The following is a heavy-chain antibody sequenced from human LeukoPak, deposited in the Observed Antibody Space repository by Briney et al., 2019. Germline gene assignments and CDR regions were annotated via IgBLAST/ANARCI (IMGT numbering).Heavy chain of an antibody. D-gene: IGHD3-10*01. CDR2: IWYAGSNK. CDR1: GFTFSSYG. Sequence: GRSLRLSCAASGFTFSSYGMHWVRQAPGKGLEWVAVIWYAGSNKYYADSVKGRFTISRDNSKNTLYLQMNSLRAEDTAVYYCARDFAYGSGSYYYYYGMDVWGKGTTVTVSS. V-gene: IGHV3-33*01. J-gene: IGHJ6*04. CDR3: ARDFAYGSGSYYYYYGMDV.